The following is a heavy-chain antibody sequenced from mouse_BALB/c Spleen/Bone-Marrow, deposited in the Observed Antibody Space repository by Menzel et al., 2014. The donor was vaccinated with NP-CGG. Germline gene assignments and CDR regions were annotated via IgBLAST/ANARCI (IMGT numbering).Heavy chain of an antibody. CDR3: TRDAKDY. J-gene: IGHJ4*01. CDR1: GYTFTSYW. V-gene: IGHV1S127*01. Sequence: QVQLQQSGAELVKPGASVKMSCKASGYTFTSYWMHWVRQRPGQGLEWIGVIDPSDSYTSYIQKFKGKATLTVDTSSSTAYMQLSSLTSEDSAVYYCTRDAKDYWGQGTSVTVSS. CDR2: IDPSDSYT.